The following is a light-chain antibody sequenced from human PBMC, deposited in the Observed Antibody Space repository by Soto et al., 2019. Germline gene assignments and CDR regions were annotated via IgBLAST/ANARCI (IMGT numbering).Light chain of an antibody. CDR3: QQYNNWPRT. CDR1: QSVSSN. V-gene: IGKV3-15*01. CDR2: GAS. Sequence: EIVMTQSPATLSVSPGERATLSCRASQSVSSNFAWYQQIPGQAPRLLIYGASTRATGIPARFSGSGSGTEFTLTISSLKSEDFAVYYCQQYNNWPRTFGQGTKVEIK. J-gene: IGKJ1*01.